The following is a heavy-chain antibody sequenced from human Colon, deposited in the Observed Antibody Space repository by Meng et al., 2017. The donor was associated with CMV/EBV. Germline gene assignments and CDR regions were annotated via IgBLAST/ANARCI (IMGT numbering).Heavy chain of an antibody. V-gene: IGHV3-53*01. Sequence: GGSLRLSCGASGFTLSNYWMTWVRQAPGKGLEWVSVIYSSGNTFYPDSVEGRFTISRDSSRNTLYLQLSSLRADDTAVYYCASGRSGSSKHLVRYFDSWGQGVMVTVSS. D-gene: IGHD3-3*01. J-gene: IGHJ4*02. CDR1: GFTLSNYW. CDR3: ASGRSGSSKHLVRYFDS. CDR2: IYSSGNT.